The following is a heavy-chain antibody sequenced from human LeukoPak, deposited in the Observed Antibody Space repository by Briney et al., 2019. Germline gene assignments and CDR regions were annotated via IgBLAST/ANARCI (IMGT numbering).Heavy chain of an antibody. D-gene: IGHD6-13*01. J-gene: IGHJ4*02. CDR2: INPTSGGI. CDR3: ARDSFAGYSSSWHFDN. CDR1: GYTFTGHY. V-gene: IGHV1-2*02. Sequence: ASVKVSCKASGYTFTGHYIHWVRQAPGQGLEGMGWINPTSGGIKYAQNFQGRVAMTRDTSITTAYMELSGLTSDDTAVYYCARDSFAGYSSSWHFDNWGQGSLVTVSS.